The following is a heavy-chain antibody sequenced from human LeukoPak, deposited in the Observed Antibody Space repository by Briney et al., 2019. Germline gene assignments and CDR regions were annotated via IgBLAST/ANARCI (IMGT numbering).Heavy chain of an antibody. CDR3: AKMGGSSGPNWFDP. J-gene: IGHJ5*02. V-gene: IGHV4-4*07. CDR1: GGSISSYY. Sequence: SVTLSLTCTVSGGSISSYYWSWIRQPAGKGLEWIGRIYTSGSTNYNPSLKSRVTMSVDTSKNQFSLKLSSVTAADTAVYYCAKMGGSSGPNWFDPWGQGTLVTVSS. D-gene: IGHD3-10*01. CDR2: IYTSGST.